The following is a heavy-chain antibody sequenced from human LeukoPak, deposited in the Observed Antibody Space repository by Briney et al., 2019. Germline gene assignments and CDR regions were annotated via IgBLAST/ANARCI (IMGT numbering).Heavy chain of an antibody. CDR3: ARHYYDSSALDY. Sequence: SETLSLTRTVSGGSISSYYWSWIRQPPGKGLEWIGDNYYSGSTNYNPSLKSRVTMSIDTSKNQFSLQLSSVTAADTAVYYCARHYYDSSALDYWGQGILVTVS. V-gene: IGHV4-59*08. D-gene: IGHD3-22*01. CDR2: NYYSGST. J-gene: IGHJ4*02. CDR1: GGSISSYY.